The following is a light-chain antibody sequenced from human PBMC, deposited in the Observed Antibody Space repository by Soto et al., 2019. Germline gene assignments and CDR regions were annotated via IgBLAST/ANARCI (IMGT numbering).Light chain of an antibody. CDR3: MQGTHWPPMYT. V-gene: IGKV2-30*01. J-gene: IGKJ2*01. Sequence: DVVMTQSPLSLPVTLGQPASISCRSSQSLVYSDGNTYLNWFQQRPGQSPRRLIYKVSNRDSGVPDRFSGCGSGTDFTLKISRVEAEDVGVYYCMQGTHWPPMYTFGQGTKVDIK. CDR1: QSLVYSDGNTY. CDR2: KVS.